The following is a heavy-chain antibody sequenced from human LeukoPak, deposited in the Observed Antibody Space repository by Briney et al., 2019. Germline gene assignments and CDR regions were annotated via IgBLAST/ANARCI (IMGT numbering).Heavy chain of an antibody. V-gene: IGHV1-18*01. J-gene: IGHJ3*02. CDR2: ISAYNGNT. Sequence: ASVKFSCKASGYTFTSYGISWVRQAPGQGLEWMGWISAYNGNTNYAQKLQGRVTMTTDTSTSTAYMELTSLRSDDTAVYYCARVWDGSGNDAFDIWGQGTMVTVSS. CDR3: ARVWDGSGNDAFDI. D-gene: IGHD3-10*01. CDR1: GYTFTSYG.